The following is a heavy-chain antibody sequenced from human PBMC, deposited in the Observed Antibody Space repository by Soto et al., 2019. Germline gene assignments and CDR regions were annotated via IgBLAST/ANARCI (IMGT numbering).Heavy chain of an antibody. CDR2: INHSGST. CDR3: ASTGELLPFDY. V-gene: IGHV4-34*01. D-gene: IGHD1-26*01. J-gene: IGHJ4*02. CDR1: GGSFSGYY. Sequence: SETLSLTCAVYGGSFSGYYWSWIRQPPGKGLEWIGEINHSGSTNYNPSLKSRVTISVDTSKNQFSLKLSSVTAADTAVYYCASTGELLPFDYWGQGTLVTVSS.